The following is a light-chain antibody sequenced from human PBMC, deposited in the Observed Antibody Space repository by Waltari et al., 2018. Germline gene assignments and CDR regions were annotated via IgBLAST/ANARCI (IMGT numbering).Light chain of an antibody. CDR3: QQSYSTLPT. CDR1: QSISSY. J-gene: IGKJ1*01. CDR2: AAS. V-gene: IGKV1-39*01. Sequence: DIQMTQSPSSLSASVGDRVTIPCRASQSISSYLNWYQQKPGKAPKLLIYAASSLQSGVPSRFSGSGSGTDFTLTISSLQPEDFATYYCQQSYSTLPTFGQGTKVEIK.